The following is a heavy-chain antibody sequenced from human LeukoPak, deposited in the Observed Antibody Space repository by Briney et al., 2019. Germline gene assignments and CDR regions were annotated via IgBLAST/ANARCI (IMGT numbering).Heavy chain of an antibody. CDR2: ISSSGSTI. CDR1: GFTFSSYE. V-gene: IGHV3-48*03. J-gene: IGHJ6*04. D-gene: IGHD3-22*01. Sequence: GGSLRLSCAASGFTFSSYEMNWVRQAPGKGLEWVSYISSSGSTIYYADSVKGRFTISRDNAKNSLYLQMNSLRAEDTAVYYCAREFEGTYYYDSSGYGVWGKGTTVTVSS. CDR3: AREFEGTYYYDSSGYGV.